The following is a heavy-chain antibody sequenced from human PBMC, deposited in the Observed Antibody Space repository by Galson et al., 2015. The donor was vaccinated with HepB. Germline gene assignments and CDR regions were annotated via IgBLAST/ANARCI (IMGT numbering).Heavy chain of an antibody. Sequence: SVKVSCKASGYRFISYAMHWVRQAPGQRLEWMGRINAGNGNTKYSQKFQGRVTITRDTSASTAYMELSSLRSEDTAVYYCARDSNTIAAAGMILGFDYWGQGTLVTVSS. V-gene: IGHV1-3*01. D-gene: IGHD6-13*01. CDR2: INAGNGNT. J-gene: IGHJ4*02. CDR1: GYRFISYA. CDR3: ARDSNTIAAAGMILGFDY.